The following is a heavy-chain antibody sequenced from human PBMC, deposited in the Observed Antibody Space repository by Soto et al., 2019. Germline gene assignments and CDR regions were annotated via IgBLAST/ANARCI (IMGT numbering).Heavy chain of an antibody. D-gene: IGHD3-3*01. CDR2: IYYSGST. Sequence: SETLSLTCTVSGGSISSSSYYWGWIRQPPGKGLEWIGSIYYSGSTYYNPSLKSRVTISVDTSKNQFSLKLSSVTAADTAVYYCARRPGVTIFGVVEYYFDYWGQGTLVTVSS. J-gene: IGHJ4*02. CDR1: GGSISSSSYY. CDR3: ARRPGVTIFGVVEYYFDY. V-gene: IGHV4-39*01.